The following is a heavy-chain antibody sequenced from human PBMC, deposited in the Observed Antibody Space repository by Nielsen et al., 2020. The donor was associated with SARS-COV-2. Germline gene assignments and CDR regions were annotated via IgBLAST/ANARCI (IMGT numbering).Heavy chain of an antibody. V-gene: IGHV1-58*02. CDR3: AASLLDRWELLDYYYYGMDV. CDR2: IVVGSGNT. CDR1: GFTFTSSA. J-gene: IGHJ6*02. Sequence: SVKVSCKDSGFTFTSSAMQWVRQARGQRLEWIGWIVVGSGNTNYAQKFQERVTITRDMSTSTAYMELSSLRSEDTAVYYCAASLLDRWELLDYYYYGMDVWGQGTTVTVSS. D-gene: IGHD1-26*01.